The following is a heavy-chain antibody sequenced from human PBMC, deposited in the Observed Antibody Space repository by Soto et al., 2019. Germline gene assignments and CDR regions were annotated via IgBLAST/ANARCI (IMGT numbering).Heavy chain of an antibody. CDR2: ISGSGGST. CDR3: AKEPPSVAGKGLEYFQH. J-gene: IGHJ1*01. Sequence: GGSLRLSCAASGFTFSSYAMSWVRQAPGKGLEWVSAISGSGGSTYYADSVKGRFTISRDNSKNTLYLQMNSLRAEDTAVYYCAKEPPSVAGKGLEYFQHWGQGTLVTVSS. V-gene: IGHV3-23*01. D-gene: IGHD6-19*01. CDR1: GFTFSSYA.